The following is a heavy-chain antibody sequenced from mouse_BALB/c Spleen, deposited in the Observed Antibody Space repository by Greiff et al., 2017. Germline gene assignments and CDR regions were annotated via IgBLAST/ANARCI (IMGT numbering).Heavy chain of an antibody. J-gene: IGHJ2*01. V-gene: IGHV1-4*02. Sequence: LQQSAAELARPGASVKMSCKASGYTFTSYWMHWVKQRPGQGLEWIGYINPSTGYTEYNQKFKDKATLTADKSSSTAYMQLSSLTSEDSAVYYCARDGSSPDYWGQGTTLTVSS. CDR3: ARDGSSPDY. CDR2: INPSTGYT. D-gene: IGHD1-1*01. CDR1: GYTFTSYW.